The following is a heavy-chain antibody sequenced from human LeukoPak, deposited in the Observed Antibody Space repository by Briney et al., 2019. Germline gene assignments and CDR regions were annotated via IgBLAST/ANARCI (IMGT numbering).Heavy chain of an antibody. Sequence: SETLSLTCTVSGGSISSSSYYWGWIRQPPGQGLGWIGSIYYSGSTYYNPSLKSRVTISVYTSKNQFSLKLSSVTAADTAVYYCASHLGYCSGGSCFTFDYWGQGTLVTVSS. CDR2: IYYSGST. J-gene: IGHJ4*02. CDR3: ASHLGYCSGGSCFTFDY. D-gene: IGHD2-15*01. V-gene: IGHV4-39*01. CDR1: GGSISSSSYY.